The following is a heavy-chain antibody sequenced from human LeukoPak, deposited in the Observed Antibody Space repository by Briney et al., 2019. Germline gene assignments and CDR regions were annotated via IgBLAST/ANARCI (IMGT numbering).Heavy chain of an antibody. Sequence: KPSETLSLTCAVYGGSFSDYSWTWIRQPPGRGLEWIGEINQSGGSKHNPSLMSRVIMSVDTSKNQISLKVNSVTAADTAVYYCASVAYSFSINDWSRIGLGAYPTKYYYYMDVWGKGTTVTVSS. D-gene: IGHD2/OR15-2a*01. CDR2: INQSGGS. CDR3: ASVAYSFSINDWSRIGLGAYPTKYYYYMDV. CDR1: GGSFSDYS. V-gene: IGHV4-34*01. J-gene: IGHJ6*03.